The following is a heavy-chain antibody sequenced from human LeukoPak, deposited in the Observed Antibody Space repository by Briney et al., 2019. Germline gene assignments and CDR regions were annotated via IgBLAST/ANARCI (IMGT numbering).Heavy chain of an antibody. V-gene: IGHV1-8*01. Sequence: ASVKVSCKASGYTFTSYGINWVRQATGQGLEWMGWMNPNSGNTGYAQKFQGRVTMTRNTSISTAYMELSSLRSEDTAVYYCARRPGKMTTVTSRGFDYWGQGTLVTVSS. CDR2: MNPNSGNT. D-gene: IGHD4-17*01. CDR1: GYTFTSYG. CDR3: ARRPGKMTTVTSRGFDY. J-gene: IGHJ4*02.